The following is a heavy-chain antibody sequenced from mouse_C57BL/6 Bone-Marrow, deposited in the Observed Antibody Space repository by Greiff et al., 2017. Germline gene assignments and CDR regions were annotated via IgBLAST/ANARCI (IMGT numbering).Heavy chain of an antibody. J-gene: IGHJ3*01. CDR1: GYTFTSYW. Sequence: QVQLQQPGAELVKPGASVKLSCKASGYTFTSYWMHWVKQRPGQGLEWIGMIHPNSGSTNYNEKFKSKATLTVDKSSSTAYMQLSSLTSEDSAVYYCARWNDYARLDYWGQGTLVTVSA. D-gene: IGHD2-4*01. V-gene: IGHV1-64*01. CDR2: IHPNSGST. CDR3: ARWNDYARLDY.